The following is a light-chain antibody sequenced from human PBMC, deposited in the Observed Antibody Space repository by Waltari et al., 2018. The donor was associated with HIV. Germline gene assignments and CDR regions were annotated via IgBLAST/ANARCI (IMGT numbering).Light chain of an antibody. J-gene: IGLJ2*01. Sequence: QSALTQPASVSGSPGQSITISCTGTSTDIGTYNYFSWYQQHPGNAPKLMIYDVSNRPSGVSNRFSGSKSGNTASLTISGLQAEDEADYYCSSYTSSSTPVVFGGGTKLTVL. CDR1: STDIGTYNY. V-gene: IGLV2-14*01. CDR2: DVS. CDR3: SSYTSSSTPVV.